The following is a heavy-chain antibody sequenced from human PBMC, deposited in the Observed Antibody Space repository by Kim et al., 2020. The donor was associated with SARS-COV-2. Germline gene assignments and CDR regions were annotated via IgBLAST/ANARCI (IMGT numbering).Heavy chain of an antibody. V-gene: IGHV3-15*01. J-gene: IGHJ3*02. Sequence: GGSLRLSCAASGFTFSNAWMSWVRQAPGKGLEWVGRIKSKTDGGTTDYAAPVKGRFTISRDDSKNTLYLQMNSLKTEDTAVYYCTATLGYSSWADAFDIWGQGTVVTVSS. D-gene: IGHD5-18*01. CDR1: GFTFSNAW. CDR2: IKSKTDGGTT. CDR3: TATLGYSSWADAFDI.